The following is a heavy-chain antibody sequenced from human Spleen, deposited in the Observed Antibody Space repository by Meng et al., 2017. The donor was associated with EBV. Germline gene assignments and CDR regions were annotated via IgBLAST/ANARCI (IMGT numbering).Heavy chain of an antibody. CDR2: ISPYNGNT. CDR1: GYIFKNYG. J-gene: IGHJ4*02. CDR3: ARDRPIVRDIIINDY. D-gene: IGHD3-10*01. V-gene: IGHV1-18*01. Sequence: QVQLVRSGAEVKKTGASVKVPCKACGYIFKNYGISGVRQAPGQGLEWMGWISPYNGNTNSAQKFQGRVIMTTDTSRSTAYMELRSLTSDDTAVYYCARDRPIVRDIIINDYWGQGTLVTVSS.